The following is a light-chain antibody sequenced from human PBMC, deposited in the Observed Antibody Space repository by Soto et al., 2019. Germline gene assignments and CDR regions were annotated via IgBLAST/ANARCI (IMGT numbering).Light chain of an antibody. CDR3: QQYNSSPWT. CDR1: QSISSW. Sequence: DIQMTLSPSTLSASVGDRVTITCRASQSISSWLAWYQQKPGKAPNLLIYKASSLESGVPSRFSGSGSGTEFTLTISSLQPDDLATYYCQQYNSSPWTFGQGTKVEIK. CDR2: KAS. V-gene: IGKV1-5*03. J-gene: IGKJ1*01.